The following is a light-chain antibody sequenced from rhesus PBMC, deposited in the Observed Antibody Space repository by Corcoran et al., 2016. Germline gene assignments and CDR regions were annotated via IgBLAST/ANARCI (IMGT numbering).Light chain of an antibody. CDR1: QSVSSS. Sequence: EIVMTQSPATLSLSPGERATLSCRASQSVSSSLAWYQKKPGKAPPLLIYGASSRPTGIPDRCSGSGSGTECTLTISSLEPDDVGVYYCQQDYSWPLTFGGGTKVELK. V-gene: IGKV3-42*01. CDR3: QQDYSWPLT. CDR2: GAS. J-gene: IGKJ4*01.